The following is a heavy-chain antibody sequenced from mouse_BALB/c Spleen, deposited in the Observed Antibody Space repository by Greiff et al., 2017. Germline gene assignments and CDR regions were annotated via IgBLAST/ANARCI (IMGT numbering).Heavy chain of an antibody. CDR2: ISYSGST. CDR3: ARGGSAPFDY. CDR1: GYSITSDYA. J-gene: IGHJ2*01. Sequence: EVKLEESGPGLVKPSQSLSLTCTVTGYSITSDYAWNWIRQFPGNKLEWMGYISYSGSTSYNPSLKSRISITRDTSKNQFFLQLNSVTTEDTATYYCARGGSAPFDYWGQGTTLTVSS. V-gene: IGHV3-2*02.